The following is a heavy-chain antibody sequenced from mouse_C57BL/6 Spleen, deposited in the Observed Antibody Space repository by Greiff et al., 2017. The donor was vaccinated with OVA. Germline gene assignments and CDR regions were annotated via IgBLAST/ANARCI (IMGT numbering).Heavy chain of an antibody. Sequence: EVMLVESGGGLVKPGGSLKLSCAASGFTFSDYGMHWVRQAPEKGLEWVAYISSGSSTIYYADTVKGRFTISRDNAKNTLFLQMTSLRSEDTAMYYCARKANWDLYYAMDYWGQGTSVTVSS. J-gene: IGHJ4*01. CDR1: GFTFSDYG. CDR3: ARKANWDLYYAMDY. V-gene: IGHV5-17*01. CDR2: ISSGSSTI. D-gene: IGHD4-1*01.